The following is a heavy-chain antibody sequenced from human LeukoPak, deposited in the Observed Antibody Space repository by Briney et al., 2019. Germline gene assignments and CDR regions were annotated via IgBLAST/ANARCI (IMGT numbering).Heavy chain of an antibody. CDR1: GFTFSSYA. CDR3: ARGARTVGITMIVVGFDY. Sequence: PGRSLRLSCAASGFTFSSYAMYWVRQSPGKGLEWVAVISYDGSNKYYADSVKGRFTISRDNSKNTLYLQMNSLRAEDTAVYYCARGARTVGITMIVVGFDYWGQGTLVTVSS. D-gene: IGHD3-22*01. J-gene: IGHJ4*02. V-gene: IGHV3-30*04. CDR2: ISYDGSNK.